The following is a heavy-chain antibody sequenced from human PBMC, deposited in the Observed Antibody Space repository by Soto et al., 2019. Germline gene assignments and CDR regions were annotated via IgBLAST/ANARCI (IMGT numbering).Heavy chain of an antibody. CDR1: GGSISSSNW. V-gene: IGHV4-4*02. Sequence: SETLSLTCAVSGGSISSSNWWSWVRQPPGKGLEWIGEIYHSGSTNYNPSLKSRGTISVDKSKNQFSLKLSSVTAADTAVYYCARAAMGGSSWPFDYWGQGTLVTVSS. CDR3: ARAAMGGSSWPFDY. CDR2: IYHSGST. D-gene: IGHD6-13*01. J-gene: IGHJ4*02.